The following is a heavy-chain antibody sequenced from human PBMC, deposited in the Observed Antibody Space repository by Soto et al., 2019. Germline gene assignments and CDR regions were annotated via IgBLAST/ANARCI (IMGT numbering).Heavy chain of an antibody. V-gene: IGHV1-69*01. CDR2: IIPIFGTA. Sequence: QVQLVQSGAEVKKPGSSVKVSCKASGGTFSSYAISWVRQAPGQGLEWMGGIIPIFGTANYAQKFRGRVTNTADESTSTAYMELSSLRSEDTAGYYCARVSGVIRVGHYYYGMDVWGQGTTVTVSS. J-gene: IGHJ6*02. D-gene: IGHD3-22*01. CDR1: GGTFSSYA. CDR3: ARVSGVIRVGHYYYGMDV.